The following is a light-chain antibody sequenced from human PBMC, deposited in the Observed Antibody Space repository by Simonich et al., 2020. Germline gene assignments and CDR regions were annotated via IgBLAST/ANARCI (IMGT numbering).Light chain of an antibody. J-gene: IGLJ3*02. CDR3: CSYAGSSTWV. Sequence: QSALTQPASVSGSPGQSITISCTGTSSDVGSYNLVSWDQQHPGKAPKLMIYDVRNRPSGVSNRFSGSQSGNTASLTISGLHAEDEADYYCCSYAGSSTWVFGGGTQLTVL. CDR1: SSDVGSYNL. V-gene: IGLV2-23*02. CDR2: DVR.